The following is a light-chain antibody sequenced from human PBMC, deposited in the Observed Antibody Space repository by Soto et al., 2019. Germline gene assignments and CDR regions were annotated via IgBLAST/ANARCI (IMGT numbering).Light chain of an antibody. J-gene: IGKJ3*01. CDR2: GAS. CDR3: QQYNNWPPIFT. CDR1: QSVSSN. Sequence: EIVMTQSPVTLSVSPGERATLSCRASQSVSSNLAWYQQKPGQAPRLLIYGASSRVTGIPARFSGSGSGTEFTLTISSLQSEDFAVYYCQQYNNWPPIFTFGPGTKVDMK. V-gene: IGKV3-15*01.